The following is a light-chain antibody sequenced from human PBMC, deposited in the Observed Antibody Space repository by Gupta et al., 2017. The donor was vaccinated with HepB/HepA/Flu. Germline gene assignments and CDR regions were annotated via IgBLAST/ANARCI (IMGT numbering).Light chain of an antibody. Sequence: QSALTQPASVSGSPGQSITISCTGTSSDVGGYNYVSWYQQHPGKAHKLMIYDVSNRPSGVSNRFSGSKSGNTASLTISGLQAEDEADYYCSSYTSSRGVFGGGTKLTVL. CDR3: SSYTSSRGV. CDR2: DVS. V-gene: IGLV2-14*01. CDR1: SSDVGGYNY. J-gene: IGLJ3*02.